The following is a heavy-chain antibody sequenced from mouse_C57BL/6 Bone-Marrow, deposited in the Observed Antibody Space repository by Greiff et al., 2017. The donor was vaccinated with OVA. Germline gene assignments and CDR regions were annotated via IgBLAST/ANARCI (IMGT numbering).Heavy chain of an antibody. D-gene: IGHD6-1*01. CDR1: GFNITDYY. J-gene: IGHJ2*01. V-gene: IGHV14-2*01. CDR2: IDPEDGET. CDR3: ACSLFDY. Sequence: EVKLQQSGAELVKPGASVKLSCTASGFNITDYYMHWVKQRTEQGLEWIGRIDPEDGETKYDPKFQGNAAITADTSSNTAYLQLSSLTTGDTAVYYYACSLFDYWKRGTTLTVTS.